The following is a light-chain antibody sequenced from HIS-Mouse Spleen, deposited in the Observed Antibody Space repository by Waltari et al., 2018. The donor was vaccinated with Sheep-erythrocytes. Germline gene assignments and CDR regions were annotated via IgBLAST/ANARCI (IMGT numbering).Light chain of an antibody. Sequence: QSALTQHRSVSGSPGQSVTIPSTGPSSDAGGYNYVSWYQQHPGKAPKLMIYDVSKRPSGVPDRFSGSKSGNTASLTISGLQSEDEADYYCCSYAGSYNHVFATGTKVTVL. CDR3: CSYAGSYNHV. CDR1: SSDAGGYNY. CDR2: DVS. J-gene: IGLJ1*01. V-gene: IGLV2-11*01.